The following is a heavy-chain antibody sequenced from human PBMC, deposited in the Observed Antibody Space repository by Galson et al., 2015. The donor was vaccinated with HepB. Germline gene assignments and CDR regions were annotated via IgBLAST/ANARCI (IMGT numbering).Heavy chain of an antibody. V-gene: IGHV5-51*01. D-gene: IGHD3-22*01. CDR2: IYPGDSDT. J-gene: IGHJ5*02. CDR1: GYSFSNFW. CDR3: AKEGGPYSGYHNHWFDP. Sequence: QSGAEVKKPGESLKISCKGSGYSFSNFWIAWVRQMPGKGLEWMGIIYPGDSDTRYSPSFQGQVTISADKSISTAYLQWSSLKASDTAMYYCAKEGGPYSGYHNHWFDPWGQGTLVTVSS.